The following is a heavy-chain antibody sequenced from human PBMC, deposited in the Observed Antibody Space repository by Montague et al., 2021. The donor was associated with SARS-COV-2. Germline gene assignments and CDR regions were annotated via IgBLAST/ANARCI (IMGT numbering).Heavy chain of an antibody. D-gene: IGHD6-13*01. CDR3: ARDQWQQLAPGVYYYYGMDV. Sequence: SETLSLTCTVSGGSISSSSYYWGWIRQPPGKGLEWIGSIYYSGSTYYNPSLKSRVTISVDTSKNQSSLKLSSVTAADTAVYYCARDQWQQLAPGVYYYYGMDVWGQGTTVTVSS. CDR1: GGSISSSSYY. CDR2: IYYSGST. J-gene: IGHJ6*02. V-gene: IGHV4-39*07.